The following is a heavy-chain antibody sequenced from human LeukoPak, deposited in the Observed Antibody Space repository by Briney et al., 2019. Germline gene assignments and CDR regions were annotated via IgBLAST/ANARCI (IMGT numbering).Heavy chain of an antibody. J-gene: IGHJ4*02. V-gene: IGHV1-2*04. D-gene: IGHD6-13*01. CDR2: INPNSGGT. Sequence: VASVKVSCKASGYTFTGYYMHWVRQAPGQGLEWMGWINPNSGGTNYAQKFQGWVTMTRDTSISTAYMELSRLRSDDTAVYYCARDRREQLDQFYYFDYWGQGTLVTVSS. CDR3: ARDRREQLDQFYYFDY. CDR1: GYTFTGYY.